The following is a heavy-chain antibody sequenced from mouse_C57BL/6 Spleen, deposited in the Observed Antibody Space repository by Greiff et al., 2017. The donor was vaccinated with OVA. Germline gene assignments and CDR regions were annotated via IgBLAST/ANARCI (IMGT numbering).Heavy chain of an antibody. V-gene: IGHV1-72*01. CDR2: IDPISGGT. Sequence: VQLQQPGAELVKPGASVKLSCKASGYTFTSYWMHWVKQRPGRGLEWIGRIDPISGGTKYNEKFKSKATLTVDKPSSTAYMQLSSLTSEDSAVYYCARSGNDYDGAWFAYWGQGTLVTVSA. CDR3: ARSGNDYDGAWFAY. D-gene: IGHD2-4*01. J-gene: IGHJ3*01. CDR1: GYTFTSYW.